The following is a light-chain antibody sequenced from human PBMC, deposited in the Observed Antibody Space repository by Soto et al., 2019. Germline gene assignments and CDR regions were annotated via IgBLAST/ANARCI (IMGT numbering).Light chain of an antibody. CDR1: QSISSY. V-gene: IGKV1-39*01. J-gene: IGKJ1*01. CDR2: AAS. Sequence: DIQMTQSPSSLSASVGDRVTITCRASQSISSYLNWYQQKPGKAPNLLIYAASSLQSGVPSRFSGSGSGTDFTLTISSLQPEDFANYYCQQSYSNLTWTFGQGTKVDIK. CDR3: QQSYSNLTWT.